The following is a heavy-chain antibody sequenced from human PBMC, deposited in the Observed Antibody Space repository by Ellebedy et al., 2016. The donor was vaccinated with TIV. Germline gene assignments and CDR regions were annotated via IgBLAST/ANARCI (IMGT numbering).Heavy chain of an antibody. V-gene: IGHV3-66*04. D-gene: IGHD6-19*01. CDR2: IYSGGST. Sequence: GESLKISXAASGFTVSSNYMSWVRQAPGKGLEWVSVIYSGGSTYYADSVKGRFTISRDNSKNTLYLQMNSLRAEDTAVYYCAKLPGSSGRDAFDIWGQGTMVTVSS. CDR3: AKLPGSSGRDAFDI. CDR1: GFTVSSNY. J-gene: IGHJ3*02.